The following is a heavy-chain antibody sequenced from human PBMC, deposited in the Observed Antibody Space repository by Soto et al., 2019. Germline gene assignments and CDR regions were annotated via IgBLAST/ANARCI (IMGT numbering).Heavy chain of an antibody. CDR2: IYSGGST. D-gene: IGHD1-26*01. CDR3: ARLVGATYFDY. CDR1: GFSVSSKY. Sequence: EVQLVESGGGLIQPGGSLRLSCAASGFSVSSKYMTWVRQAPGKGLEWVSVIYSGGSTYYADSVKGRFTISRDNSKNTLYLQMNRLRAEDTAVYYCARLVGATYFDYWGQGTLVTVSS. V-gene: IGHV3-53*01. J-gene: IGHJ4*02.